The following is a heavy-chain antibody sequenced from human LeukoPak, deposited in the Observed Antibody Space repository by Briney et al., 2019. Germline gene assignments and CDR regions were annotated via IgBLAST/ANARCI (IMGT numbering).Heavy chain of an antibody. V-gene: IGHV4-61*02. Sequence: SETLSLTCTVSGGSISSGSYYWSWIRQPAGKGLEWIGRIYTSGSTNYNPSLKSRVTISVDTSKNQFSLKLSSVTAADTAVYYCAREKRGLGGGIVGATIDYWGQGTLLTVSS. CDR1: GGSISSGSYY. J-gene: IGHJ4*02. D-gene: IGHD1-26*01. CDR3: AREKRGLGGGIVGATIDY. CDR2: IYTSGST.